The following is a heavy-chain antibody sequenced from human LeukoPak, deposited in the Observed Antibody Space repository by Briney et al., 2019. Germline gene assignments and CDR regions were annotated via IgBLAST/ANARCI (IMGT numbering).Heavy chain of an antibody. CDR2: IDGSSTYM. D-gene: IGHD2-2*01. CDR1: GFTFSSYS. CDR3: ARDGGVVSPANFYYFGMDV. J-gene: IGHJ6*02. Sequence: GGSLRLSCAASGFTFSSYSMNWVRLAPGKGLEWVSSIDGSSTYMYYADSVKGRFTISRDNAKNSLYLRMNSLRAEDTAVYYCARDGGVVSPANFYYFGMDVWGQGTTVTVSS. V-gene: IGHV3-21*01.